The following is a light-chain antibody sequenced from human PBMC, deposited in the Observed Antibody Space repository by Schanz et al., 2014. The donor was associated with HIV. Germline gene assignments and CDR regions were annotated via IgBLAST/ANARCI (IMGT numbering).Light chain of an antibody. J-gene: IGKJ2*01. CDR3: QHYSSYSHT. V-gene: IGKV1-17*03. Sequence: DIQMPQSPSAMSASVGDRVTITCRASQGISGSLAWFQQRPGKVPKRLIYATSSLQSGAPSRFSGSGSGTEFSLTISSLQPEDFATYYCQHYSSYSHTFGQGTRLDIK. CDR1: QGISGS. CDR2: ATS.